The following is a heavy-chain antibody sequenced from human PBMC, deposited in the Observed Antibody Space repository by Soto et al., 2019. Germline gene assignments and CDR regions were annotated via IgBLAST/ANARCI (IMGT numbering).Heavy chain of an antibody. D-gene: IGHD3-10*01. CDR2: IYYSGIT. V-gene: IGHV4-59*01. Sequence: QVQLQESGPGLVKPSETLSLTCTVSGGSISSYYWSWIRQPPGKGLARIGYIYYSGITDYNPSLKGRVTRPVDTSKSQFSLKLTSVTAADTAVYYCARGGGVYYFDYWGQGTLVTVSS. J-gene: IGHJ4*02. CDR3: ARGGGVYYFDY. CDR1: GGSISSYY.